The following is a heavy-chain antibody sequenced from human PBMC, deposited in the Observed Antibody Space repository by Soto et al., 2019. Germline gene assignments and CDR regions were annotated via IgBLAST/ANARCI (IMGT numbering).Heavy chain of an antibody. J-gene: IGHJ4*02. CDR2: ISAYNGNT. V-gene: IGHV1-18*01. CDR3: DWDLGQQLVDH. Sequence: QVQLVQSGAEVKKPGASVKVSCKASGYTFTSYGISWVRQAPGQGLEWMGWISAYNGNTNYAQKLQGRVTMTTDTTTTTAYTELRSLRLNDPGVYVYDWDLGQQLVDHWGEGPLVIVSS. D-gene: IGHD6-13*01. CDR1: GYTFTSYG.